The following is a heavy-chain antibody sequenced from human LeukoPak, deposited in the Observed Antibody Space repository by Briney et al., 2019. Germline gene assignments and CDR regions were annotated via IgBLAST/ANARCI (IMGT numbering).Heavy chain of an antibody. CDR3: ASYYYDSSGYYYLYFQH. D-gene: IGHD3-22*01. Sequence: ASVKVSCKASGYTFTGYYMHWVRQAPGQGLEWTGRINPNSGGTNYAQKFQGRVTMTRDTSISTAYMELSRLRSDDTAVYYCASYYYDSSGYYYLYFQHWGQGTLVTVSS. V-gene: IGHV1-2*06. CDR2: INPNSGGT. CDR1: GYTFTGYY. J-gene: IGHJ1*01.